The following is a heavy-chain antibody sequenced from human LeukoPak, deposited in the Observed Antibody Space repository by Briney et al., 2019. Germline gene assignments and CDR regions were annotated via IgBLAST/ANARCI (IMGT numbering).Heavy chain of an antibody. CDR3: ARPRGSRWSIPFDN. V-gene: IGHV3-9*01. J-gene: IGHJ4*02. CDR2: ISWNSGSI. D-gene: IGHD6-13*01. Sequence: GGSLRLSCAASGFTFDDYAMHWVRQAPGKGLEWVSGISWNSGSIGYADSVKGRFTISRDNSKNTLYLQMDSLRAEDTAVYYCARPRGSRWSIPFDNWGQGTLVTVSS. CDR1: GFTFDDYA.